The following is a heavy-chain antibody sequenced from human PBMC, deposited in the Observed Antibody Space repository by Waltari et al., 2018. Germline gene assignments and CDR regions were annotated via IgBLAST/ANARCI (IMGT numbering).Heavy chain of an antibody. CDR1: GFTFSSYS. Sequence: EVQLVESGGGLVKPGGSLRLSCAASGFTFSSYSMNWVRQAPGKGLGWVSPISSVSSYIYDADLVKGRFTISRDNAKNSLYLQMNSLRAEDTAVYYCARDRGRVGSTYFDYWGQGTLVTVSS. V-gene: IGHV3-21*01. D-gene: IGHD3-10*01. J-gene: IGHJ4*02. CDR3: ARDRGRVGSTYFDY. CDR2: ISSVSSYI.